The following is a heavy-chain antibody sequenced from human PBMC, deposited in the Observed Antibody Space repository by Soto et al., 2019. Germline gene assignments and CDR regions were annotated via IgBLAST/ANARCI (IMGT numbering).Heavy chain of an antibody. CDR3: ARSGDYYDSSGYYYDYGMDV. D-gene: IGHD3-22*01. Sequence: ASVKVSCKXSGYTFTGYYMHWVRQAPGQGLEWMGWINPNSGGTNYAQKFQGWVTMTRDTSISTAYMELSRLRSDDTAVYYCARSGDYYDSSGYYYDYGMDVWGQGTTVTVSS. J-gene: IGHJ6*02. V-gene: IGHV1-2*04. CDR1: GYTFTGYY. CDR2: INPNSGGT.